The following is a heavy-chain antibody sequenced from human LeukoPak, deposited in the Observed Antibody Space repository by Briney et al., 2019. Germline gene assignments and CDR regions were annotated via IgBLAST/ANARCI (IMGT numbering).Heavy chain of an antibody. V-gene: IGHV1-8*03. CDR3: ARGLYCSSTSCYDY. D-gene: IGHD2-2*01. J-gene: IGHJ4*02. CDR2: MNPNSGNT. CDR1: GYTFTSYD. Sequence: ASLKVSCKASGYTFTSYDINWVRQATGQGLEWMGWMNPNSGNTGYAQKFQGRVTITRNTSISTAYMELSSLRSEDTAVYYCARGLYCSSTSCYDYWGQGTLVTVSS.